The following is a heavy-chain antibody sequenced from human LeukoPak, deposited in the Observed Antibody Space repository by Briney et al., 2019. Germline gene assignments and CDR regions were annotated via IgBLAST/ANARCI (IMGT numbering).Heavy chain of an antibody. D-gene: IGHD3-10*01. V-gene: IGHV3-7*03. CDR1: GFTFSSYW. J-gene: IGHJ4*02. CDR3: ARGGVDYYGSGTYYLMYYFDY. CDR2: INQDGSGK. Sequence: GGSLRLSCAASGFTFSSYWMSWVRQAPGKGLEWVANINQDGSGKYYVDSVKGRFTISRDDPHNTLYLQMNSLRAEDTAVYFCARGGVDYYGSGTYYLMYYFDYWGQGALVTVSS.